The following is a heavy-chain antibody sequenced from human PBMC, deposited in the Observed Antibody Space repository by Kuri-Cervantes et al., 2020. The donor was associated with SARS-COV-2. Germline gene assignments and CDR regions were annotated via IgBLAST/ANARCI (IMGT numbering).Heavy chain of an antibody. Sequence: SETLSLTCTVSGGSISSSSYYWGWIRQPPGKGLEWIGSIYYSGSTYYNPSLKSRVTISVDTSKNQFSPKLSSVTAADTAVYYCSLGVAVAGTGYFQHWGQGTLVTVSS. CDR1: GGSISSSSYY. CDR3: SLGVAVAGTGYFQH. D-gene: IGHD6-19*01. J-gene: IGHJ1*01. V-gene: IGHV4-39*01. CDR2: IYYSGST.